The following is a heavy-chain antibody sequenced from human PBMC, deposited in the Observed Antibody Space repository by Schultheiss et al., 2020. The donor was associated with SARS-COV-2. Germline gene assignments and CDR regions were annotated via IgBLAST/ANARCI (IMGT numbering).Heavy chain of an antibody. J-gene: IGHJ4*02. V-gene: IGHV3-30-3*01. CDR2: ISYDGSNK. D-gene: IGHD3-16*01. Sequence: GGSLRLSCAASGFTFSSYAMHWVRQAPGKGLEWVAVISYDGSNKYYADSVKGRFTISRDNSKNTLYLQMNSLRAEDTAVYYCARGAGLGGGNWGQGTLVTVSS. CDR3: ARGAGLGGGN. CDR1: GFTFSSYA.